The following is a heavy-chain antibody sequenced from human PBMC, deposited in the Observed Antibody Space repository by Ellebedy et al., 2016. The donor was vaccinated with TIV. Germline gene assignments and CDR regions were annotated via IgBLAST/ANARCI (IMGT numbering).Heavy chain of an antibody. CDR1: GGSITSSPSY. Sequence: SETLSLTXIVSGGSITSSPSYWDWIRQPPGKGLEWIGSMDYSGSIYYNPSLKSRVTMSLDTSKNQFSLKLTSMTAADTAVYYCSRRRGTILGVASQGNDYWGQGTLVTVSS. J-gene: IGHJ4*02. V-gene: IGHV4-39*01. CDR3: SRRRGTILGVASQGNDY. D-gene: IGHD3-3*01. CDR2: MDYSGSI.